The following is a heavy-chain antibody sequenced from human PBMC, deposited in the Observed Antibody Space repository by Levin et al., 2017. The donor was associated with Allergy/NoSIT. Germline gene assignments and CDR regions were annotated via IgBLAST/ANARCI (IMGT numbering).Heavy chain of an antibody. J-gene: IGHJ6*03. D-gene: IGHD6-13*01. CDR3: ASLGYSGYYYYYMDV. CDR1: GFTVSSNY. Sequence: PGGSLRLSCAASGFTVSSNYMTWVRQAPGKGLEWVSVIYSGGSTYYADSVKGRFTISRDSSKNTLYLQMNSLGAEDTAVYYCASLGYSGYYYYYMDVWGKGTTVTVSS. CDR2: IYSGGST. V-gene: IGHV3-53*01.